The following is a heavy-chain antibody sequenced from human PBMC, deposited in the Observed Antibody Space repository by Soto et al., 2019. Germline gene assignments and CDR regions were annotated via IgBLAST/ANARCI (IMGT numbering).Heavy chain of an antibody. CDR2: ISSSSSTI. D-gene: IGHD4-17*01. J-gene: IGHJ4*02. CDR1: GFTFSSYS. V-gene: IGHV3-48*02. Sequence: EVQLVESGGGLVQPGGSLRLSCAASGFTFSSYSMNWVRQAPGKGLEWVSYISSSSSTIYYADSVKGRFTISRDNAKNSLYLQMNSLGDEDTAVYYCASGKDYAEVGYWGQGTLVTVSS. CDR3: ASGKDYAEVGY.